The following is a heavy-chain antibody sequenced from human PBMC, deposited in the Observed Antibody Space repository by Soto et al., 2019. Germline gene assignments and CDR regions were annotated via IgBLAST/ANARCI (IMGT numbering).Heavy chain of an antibody. V-gene: IGHV1-69*13. Sequence: GASVKVSCKASGGTFSSYAISWVLQAPGQGLEWMGGIIPIFGTANYAQKFQGRVTITADESTSTAYMELSSLRSEDTAVYYCARDLSVLGLFDYWGQGTLVTVSS. J-gene: IGHJ4*02. D-gene: IGHD3-16*01. CDR3: ARDLSVLGLFDY. CDR1: GGTFSSYA. CDR2: IIPIFGTA.